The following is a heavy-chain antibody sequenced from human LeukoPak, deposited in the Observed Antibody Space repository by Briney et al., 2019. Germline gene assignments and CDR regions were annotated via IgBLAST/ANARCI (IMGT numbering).Heavy chain of an antibody. D-gene: IGHD6-13*01. Sequence: GASVKVSCKASGYTFTSYYMHWVRQAPGQGLEWMGIINPSGGSTSYAQKFQGRVTMTRDMSTSTVYMELSSLRSEDTAVYYCARVQLATLDAFDIWGQGTMVTVSS. J-gene: IGHJ3*02. CDR2: INPSGGST. CDR3: ARVQLATLDAFDI. CDR1: GYTFTSYY. V-gene: IGHV1-46*01.